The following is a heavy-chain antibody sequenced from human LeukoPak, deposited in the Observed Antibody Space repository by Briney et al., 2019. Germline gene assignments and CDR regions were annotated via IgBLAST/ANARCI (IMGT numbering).Heavy chain of an antibody. D-gene: IGHD2-2*01. J-gene: IGHJ4*02. CDR1: GGSLSSYY. CDR3: ASLVVPAAPLDY. CDR2: IYYSGST. Sequence: SETLSLTCTVSGGSLSSYYWSWIRQPPGKGLECIGYIYYSGSTNYNPSLKSRVTISVDPSKNQFSLKLSSVTAADTAVYYCASLVVPAAPLDYWGQGTLVTVSS. V-gene: IGHV4-59*01.